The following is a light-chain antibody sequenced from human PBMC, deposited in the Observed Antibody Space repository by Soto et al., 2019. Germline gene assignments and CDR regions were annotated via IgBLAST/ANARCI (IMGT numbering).Light chain of an antibody. V-gene: IGKV3-15*01. CDR3: QQYNAWPRT. J-gene: IGKJ1*01. Sequence: EIVMTQSPATLSVSPGETATLSCRASLSVSRNLAWYQQKPGQAPRLLIFDASTRATGIPARFSGSGSGTEFTLTITSLQSEDFAVYYCQQYNAWPRTFGQGTKVEIK. CDR2: DAS. CDR1: LSVSRN.